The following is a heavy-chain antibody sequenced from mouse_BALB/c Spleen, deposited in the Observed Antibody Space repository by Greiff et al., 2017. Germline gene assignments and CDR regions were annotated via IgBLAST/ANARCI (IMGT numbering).Heavy chain of an antibody. CDR2: INPYNDGT. CDR3: ARGGYYGSGSWFAY. V-gene: IGHV1-14*01. Sequence: VHVKQSGPELVKPGASVKMSCKASGYTFTSYVMHWVKQKPGQGLEWIGYINPYNDGTKYNEKFKGKATLTSDKSSSTAYMELSSLTSEDSAVYYCARGGYYGSGSWFAYWGQGTLVTVSA. D-gene: IGHD1-1*01. CDR1: GYTFTSYV. J-gene: IGHJ3*01.